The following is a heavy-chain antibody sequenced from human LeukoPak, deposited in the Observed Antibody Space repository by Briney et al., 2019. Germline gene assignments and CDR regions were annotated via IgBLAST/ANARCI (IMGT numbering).Heavy chain of an antibody. V-gene: IGHV3-23*01. CDR1: GFTFSSYG. CDR2: ISATGGST. CDR3: ANGRHFDY. J-gene: IGHJ4*02. D-gene: IGHD1-26*01. Sequence: GGSLRLSCAASGFTFSSYGITWVRQAPGKGLEWVSTISATGGSTYYADSVKGRFTISRDNSKNTLYLQMNSLRAEDTAVYYCANGRHFDYWGQGTLVTVSS.